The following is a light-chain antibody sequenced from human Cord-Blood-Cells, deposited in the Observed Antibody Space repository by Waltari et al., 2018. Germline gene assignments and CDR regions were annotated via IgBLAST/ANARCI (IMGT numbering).Light chain of an antibody. CDR1: QSISSY. CDR2: AAS. V-gene: IGKV1-39*01. CDR3: QHSYSTQWT. J-gene: IGKJ1*01. Sequence: DIQMTQSPSSLSASVGDRVTITCRASQSISSYLNWYQQKQGKAPKLLIYAASSLQSGVPSRCSGSGSGTDVTLTISSQQPEDFATYYCQHSYSTQWTFGKGTKVEIK.